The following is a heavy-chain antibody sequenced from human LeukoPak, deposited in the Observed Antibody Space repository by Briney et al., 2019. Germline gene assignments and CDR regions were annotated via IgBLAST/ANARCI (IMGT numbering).Heavy chain of an antibody. Sequence: ASVTVSFKASGGTFSIYAISWVRQAPGQGLEWMGWISAYNNNTNYAQKLQGRVTMTTDTSTSTAYMELRSLRSDDTAVYYCARDLPLPLYAVTRPLWDYWGQGTLVTVSS. D-gene: IGHD4-17*01. CDR3: ARDLPLPLYAVTRPLWDY. CDR2: ISAYNNNT. CDR1: GGTFSIYA. J-gene: IGHJ4*02. V-gene: IGHV1-18*01.